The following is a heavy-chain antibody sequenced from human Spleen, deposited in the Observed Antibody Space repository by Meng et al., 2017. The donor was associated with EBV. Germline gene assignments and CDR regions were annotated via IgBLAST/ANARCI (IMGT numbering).Heavy chain of an antibody. Sequence: QVHLGQFGAEVKKPGASVKVSCKASDTFTTYDIHWVRQAPGQGLEWMGIINPSGYSTTYAQKFQGRITVTRDTSTSTVYMELSSLRSEDTAVFYCARVGIEALGLDHWGQGTLVTVSS. V-gene: IGHV1-46*01. D-gene: IGHD1-1*01. J-gene: IGHJ4*02. CDR1: DTFTTYD. CDR3: ARVGIEALGLDH. CDR2: INPSGYST.